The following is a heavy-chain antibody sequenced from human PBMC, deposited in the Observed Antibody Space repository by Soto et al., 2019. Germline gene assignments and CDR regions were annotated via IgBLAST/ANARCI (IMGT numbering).Heavy chain of an antibody. CDR1: GFTFSSYG. CDR3: ARDRAGHSDY. D-gene: IGHD3-10*01. Sequence: QVQLVESGGGVVQPGRSLRLSCAASGFTFSSYGMHWVRQAPGKGLEWVAVIWYDGSNKYYADSVKGRFTISRDNSKNTLYLQMNSLRAEDTAVDYCARDRAGHSDYWGQGTLVTVSS. V-gene: IGHV3-33*01. CDR2: IWYDGSNK. J-gene: IGHJ4*02.